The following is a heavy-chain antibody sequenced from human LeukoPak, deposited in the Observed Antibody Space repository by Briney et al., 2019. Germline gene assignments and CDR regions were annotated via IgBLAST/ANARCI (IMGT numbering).Heavy chain of an antibody. V-gene: IGHV3-23*01. CDR1: RFTFSSYA. J-gene: IGHJ4*02. Sequence: GGSLRLSCAASRFTFSSYAMSWGRQAPGKGLEWVSAISGGGGSTYYADSVKGRFTISRDNSKNTLYLQMDSLRAEDTAVYYCAKALSRDGYNDSPDYWGQGTLVTVSS. CDR3: AKALSRDGYNDSPDY. D-gene: IGHD5-24*01. CDR2: ISGGGGST.